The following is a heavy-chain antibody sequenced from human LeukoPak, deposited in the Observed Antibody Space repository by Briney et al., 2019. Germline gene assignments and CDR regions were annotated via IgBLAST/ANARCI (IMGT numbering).Heavy chain of an antibody. Sequence: PSETLSLTCTVSDVSISSSNSYWGWIRQPPGKGLEWVANIKQDGSEQYYVDSVKGRFTISRDNAKNSLSLQMNSLRAEDTAVYYCARPLMYYYGSETYFWFDPWGQGTLVTVSS. CDR1: DVSISSSNSY. V-gene: IGHV3-7*01. CDR2: IKQDGSEQ. CDR3: ARPLMYYYGSETYFWFDP. J-gene: IGHJ5*02. D-gene: IGHD3-10*01.